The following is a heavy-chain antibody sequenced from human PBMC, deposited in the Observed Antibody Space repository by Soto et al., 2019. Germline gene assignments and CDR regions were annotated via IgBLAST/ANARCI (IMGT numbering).Heavy chain of an antibody. Sequence: QVQLVQSGAEVKKPGSSVKVACKASGGTFSSYDISWVRQAPGQGLEWMGGIIPIFGTANYAQKFQGRVTITADEYKSTAYMELSILRYEDTAVYYCARAQRLIAARLDYYSGLDVWGQGATVTVSS. J-gene: IGHJ6*01. CDR2: IIPIFGTA. V-gene: IGHV1-69*12. CDR1: GGTFSSYD. CDR3: ARAQRLIAARLDYYSGLDV. D-gene: IGHD6-6*01.